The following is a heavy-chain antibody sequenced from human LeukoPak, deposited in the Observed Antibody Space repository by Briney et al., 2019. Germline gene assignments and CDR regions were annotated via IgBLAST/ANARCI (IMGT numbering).Heavy chain of an antibody. D-gene: IGHD5-24*01. J-gene: IGHJ6*03. CDR3: ARVRRRWLQLRGSSYYMDV. V-gene: IGHV4-59*11. CDR2: TYYSGST. CDR1: GGSISSHY. Sequence: SETLSLTCTVSGGSISSHYWSWIRQPPGKGLEWIGYTYYSGSTNYNPSLKSRVTISVDTSKNQFSLKLSSVTAADTAVYYCARVRRRWLQLRGSSYYMDVWGKGTTVTVSS.